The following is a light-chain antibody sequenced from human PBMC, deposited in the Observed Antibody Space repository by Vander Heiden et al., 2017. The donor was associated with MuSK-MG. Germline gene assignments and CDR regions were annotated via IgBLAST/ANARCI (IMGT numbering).Light chain of an antibody. V-gene: IGLV3-19*01. CDR2: GKK. CDR1: SLRPYY. Sequence: SSELTQDPAVSVALGQTVRITCQGDSLRPYYASWYQQKPGQAPVLVMYGKKNRPSGIPARFSGSSSGNTASLTTTGAQAEDEADYYCNSRDSSGNHMVFGGGTKLTVL. CDR3: NSRDSSGNHMV. J-gene: IGLJ2*01.